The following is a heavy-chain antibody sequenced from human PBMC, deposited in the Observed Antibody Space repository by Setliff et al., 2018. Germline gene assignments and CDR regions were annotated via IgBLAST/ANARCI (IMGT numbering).Heavy chain of an antibody. D-gene: IGHD1-26*01. CDR1: GFTFNTYW. V-gene: IGHV3-74*01. Sequence: PGGSLRLSCAASGFTFNTYWMHWVRQAPGKGLVWFSHINSDGSSTSYADSVKGRFTISRDNAKNTLYLQMNGLRAEDTAVYYCTRDRPSSGSYLCNWFDPWGQGTLVTVSS. J-gene: IGHJ5*02. CDR2: INSDGSST. CDR3: TRDRPSSGSYLCNWFDP.